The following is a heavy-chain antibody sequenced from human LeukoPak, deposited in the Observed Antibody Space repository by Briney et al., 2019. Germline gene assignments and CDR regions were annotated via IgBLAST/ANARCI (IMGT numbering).Heavy chain of an antibody. CDR1: GGSISSGGYS. CDR2: IYHSGST. Sequence: PSETLSVTCAVSGGSISSGGYSWSWIRQPPGKGLEWIGYIYHSGSTYYNPSLKSRVTISVDRSKNQFSLKLSSVTAADTAVYYCARGSSGYFDYWGQGTLVTVSS. D-gene: IGHD3-22*01. J-gene: IGHJ4*02. V-gene: IGHV4-30-2*01. CDR3: ARGSSGYFDY.